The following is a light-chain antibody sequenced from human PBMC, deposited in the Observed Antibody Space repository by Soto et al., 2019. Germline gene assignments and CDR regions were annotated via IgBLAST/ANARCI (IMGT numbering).Light chain of an antibody. CDR3: SSYAGRTVI. Sequence: QSALTQPPSASGSPGQSVTISCTGTSSDVGGYNYVSWYQQHPGKAPKFMIYEVSKRPSGVPDRFSGSKSGNTASLTVSGLQAEDEADYYCSSYAGRTVIFGGGTKVTVL. V-gene: IGLV2-8*01. CDR2: EVS. CDR1: SSDVGGYNY. J-gene: IGLJ2*01.